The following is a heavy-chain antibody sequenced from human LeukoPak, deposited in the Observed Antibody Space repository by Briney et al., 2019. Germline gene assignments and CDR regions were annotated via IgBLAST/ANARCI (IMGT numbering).Heavy chain of an antibody. CDR2: IIPIFGTA. Sequence: ASVKVSCKASVGTFSSYAISWVRQAPGQGLEWMGGIIPIFGTANYAQKFQGRVTITTDESTSTAYMELSSLRSEDTAVYYCARAWYDFWSGYSTNWFDPWGQGTLVTVSS. D-gene: IGHD3-3*01. CDR3: ARAWYDFWSGYSTNWFDP. V-gene: IGHV1-69*05. CDR1: VGTFSSYA. J-gene: IGHJ5*02.